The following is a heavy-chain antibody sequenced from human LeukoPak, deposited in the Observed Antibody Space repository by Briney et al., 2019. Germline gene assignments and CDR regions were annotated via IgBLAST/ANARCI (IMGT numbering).Heavy chain of an antibody. CDR2: IYSGGSP. V-gene: IGHV3-66*01. CDR1: GSTVSSNY. Sequence: PGGSLRLSCAASGSTVSSNYMSWVRQAPGKGLEWVSVIYSGGSPYYAHSVKGRFTISRDNSKNTLYLQMNSLRAEDTAVYYCATGPLDYGGPYLDYWGQGTLVTVSS. D-gene: IGHD4-23*01. CDR3: ATGPLDYGGPYLDY. J-gene: IGHJ4*02.